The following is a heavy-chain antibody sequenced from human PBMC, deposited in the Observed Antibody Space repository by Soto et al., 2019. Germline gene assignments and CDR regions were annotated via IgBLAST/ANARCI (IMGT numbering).Heavy chain of an antibody. V-gene: IGHV3-7*01. CDR3: TRSLDY. CDR1: GFPFSSPW. J-gene: IGHJ4*02. CDR2: INQDGSQT. Sequence: PGGSLRLSCAASGFPFSSPWMDWVRQAPGKGLEWVANINQDGSQTYYVDSVEGRFTVSRDNAENSLYLQMNSLRVEDTAVYYCTRSLDYWGQGTLVTVS.